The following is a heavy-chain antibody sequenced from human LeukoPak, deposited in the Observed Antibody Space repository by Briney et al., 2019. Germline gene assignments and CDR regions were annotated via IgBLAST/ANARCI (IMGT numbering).Heavy chain of an antibody. V-gene: IGHV3-48*03. CDR3: AKERYHCSGGSCYRYYFDY. D-gene: IGHD2-15*01. CDR2: ISSSGSTI. Sequence: PGGSLRLSCAASGFTFSSYEMNWVRQAPGKGLEWVSYISSSGSTIYYADSVKGRFTISRDNSKNSLYLQMNSLRTEDTALYYCAKERYHCSGGSCYRYYFDYWGQGTLVTVSS. J-gene: IGHJ4*02. CDR1: GFTFSSYE.